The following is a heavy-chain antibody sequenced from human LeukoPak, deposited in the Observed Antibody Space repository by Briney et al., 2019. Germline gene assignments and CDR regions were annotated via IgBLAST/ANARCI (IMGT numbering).Heavy chain of an antibody. V-gene: IGHV1-2*02. Sequence: GTSVKVSCKPSGYTFTEYYMHWVRQAPGQGLEWMGWINPNSGGTNYAQKFQGRVTMTRDTSISTAYMELSRLRSDDTAVYYCARDRDGSGSLNWFDPWGQGTLVTVSS. CDR3: ARDRDGSGSLNWFDP. D-gene: IGHD3-10*01. J-gene: IGHJ5*02. CDR1: GYTFTEYY. CDR2: INPNSGGT.